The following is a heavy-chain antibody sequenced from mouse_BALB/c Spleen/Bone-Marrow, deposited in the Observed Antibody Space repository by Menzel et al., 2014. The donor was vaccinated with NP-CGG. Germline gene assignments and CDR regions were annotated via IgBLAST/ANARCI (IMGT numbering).Heavy chain of an antibody. CDR2: TNPSNGGT. CDR3: TRRLLYYAMDY. Sequence: VQLQQSGAELVKPGASVKLSCKASGYTFTSYYMYWVKQRPGQGLEWIGETNPSNGGTNFNEKFKSKATLTVDKSSSTAYMQLSSLTSEDSAVYYCTRRLLYYAMDYWGQGTSVTVSS. J-gene: IGHJ4*01. V-gene: IGHV1S81*02. D-gene: IGHD2-13*01. CDR1: GYTFTSYY.